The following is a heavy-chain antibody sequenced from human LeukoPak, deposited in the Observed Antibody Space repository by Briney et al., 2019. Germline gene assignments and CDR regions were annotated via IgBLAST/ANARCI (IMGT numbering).Heavy chain of an antibody. Sequence: LETLSLTCTVSGGSISSSSYYWGWIRQPPGKGLEWIGSIYHSGSTYYNPSLKSRVTISVDTSKNQFSLNLSSVTAADTAVYYCARTTYSSSRTFDYWGQGTLVTVSS. CDR2: IYHSGST. CDR1: GGSISSSSYY. J-gene: IGHJ4*02. D-gene: IGHD6-13*01. CDR3: ARTTYSSSRTFDY. V-gene: IGHV4-39*01.